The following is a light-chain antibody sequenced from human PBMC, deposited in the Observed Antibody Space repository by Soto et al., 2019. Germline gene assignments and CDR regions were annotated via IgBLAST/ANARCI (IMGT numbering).Light chain of an antibody. Sequence: AIQLTQSPSSLYASVGDRVTITCRASQAIRTALGWYQQKTGKVPKRLIYAASILQSGVPSRFSGSGSGTDFTRTISSLQPEDFATYYCLLDFRYFWAFGQGTKVEIK. V-gene: IGKV1-6*01. CDR1: QAIRTA. CDR2: AAS. CDR3: LLDFRYFWA. J-gene: IGKJ1*01.